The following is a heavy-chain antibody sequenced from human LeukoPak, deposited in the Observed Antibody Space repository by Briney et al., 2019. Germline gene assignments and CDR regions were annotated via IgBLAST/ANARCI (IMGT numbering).Heavy chain of an antibody. CDR3: ARTVDTAMVLDY. CDR1: GGSISSYY. Sequence: SETLSLTCTVSGGSISSYYWSWIRQPPGKGLEWIGYIYYSGSTNYNPSLKSRVTISVDTSKNQFSLKLSSVTAADTAVYYCARTVDTAMVLDYWGQGTLVTVSS. D-gene: IGHD5-18*01. V-gene: IGHV4-59*01. J-gene: IGHJ4*02. CDR2: IYYSGST.